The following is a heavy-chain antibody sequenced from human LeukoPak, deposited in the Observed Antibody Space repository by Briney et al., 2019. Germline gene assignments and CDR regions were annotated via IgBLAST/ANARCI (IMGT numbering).Heavy chain of an antibody. CDR3: ASASSSSSWWGYGSFDY. J-gene: IGHJ4*02. V-gene: IGHV4-34*01. CDR1: GGSFSGYY. CDR2: INHSGSN. Sequence: SETLSLTCAVYGGSFSGYYWSWIRQPPGKGLEWIGEINHSGSNNYNPSLKSRVTISVDTSKNQFSLKLSSVTAADTAVYYCASASSSSSWWGYGSFDYWGQGTLVTVSS. D-gene: IGHD6-6*01.